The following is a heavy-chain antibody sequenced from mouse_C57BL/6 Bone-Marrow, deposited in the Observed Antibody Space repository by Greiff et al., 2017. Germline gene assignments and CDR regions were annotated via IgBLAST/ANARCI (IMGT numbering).Heavy chain of an antibody. V-gene: IGHV1-63*01. CDR3: ARERHYYGSSSDWYFDV. D-gene: IGHD1-1*01. J-gene: IGHJ1*03. Sequence: VQLQESGAELVRPGTSVKMSCKASGYTFTNYWIGWAKQRPGHGLEWIGDIYPGGGYTNYNEKFKGKATLTADKSSSTAYMQFSSLTSEDSAIXYCARERHYYGSSSDWYFDVWGTGTTVTVSS. CDR1: GYTFTNYW. CDR2: IYPGGGYT.